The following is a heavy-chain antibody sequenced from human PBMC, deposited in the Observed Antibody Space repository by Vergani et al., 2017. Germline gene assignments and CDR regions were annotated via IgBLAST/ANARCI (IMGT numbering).Heavy chain of an antibody. CDR2: IKPSGGSI. Sequence: QVQLVQSGAEVKKPGASVKVSCKASGYTFTIYYMHCVRQSPGQGLEWMGIIKPSGGSISYAQKFQGRVTMTRDTSTSTVYMELRSLRSEDTAVYYCARYSGSYVGFDYWGQGTLVTVSS. CDR3: ARYSGSYVGFDY. CDR1: GYTFTIYY. D-gene: IGHD1-26*01. V-gene: IGHV1-46*03. J-gene: IGHJ4*02.